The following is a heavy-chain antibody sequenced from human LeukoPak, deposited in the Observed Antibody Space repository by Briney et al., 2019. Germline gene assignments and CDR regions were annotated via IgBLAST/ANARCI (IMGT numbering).Heavy chain of an antibody. D-gene: IGHD2-2*01. V-gene: IGHV4-59*01. J-gene: IGHJ6*03. CDR2: VYYSGST. CDR1: GGSISSYY. Sequence: SETLSLTCTVSGGSISSYYWSWIRQPPGKGLEWIGYVYYSGSTNYNPSLKSRVTISVDTSKNQFSLKLSSVIAADTAVYYCARTTEGYCSSASCFGFSYSYYMDVWGKGTTVTISS. CDR3: ARTTEGYCSSASCFGFSYSYYMDV.